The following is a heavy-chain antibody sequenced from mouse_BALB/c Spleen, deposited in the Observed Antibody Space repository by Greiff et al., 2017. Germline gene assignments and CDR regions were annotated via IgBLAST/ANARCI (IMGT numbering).Heavy chain of an antibody. V-gene: IGHV5-6-3*01. CDR3: ARDPLLTTATAY. J-gene: IGHJ3*01. CDR1: GFTFSSYG. Sequence: EVKLMESGGGLVQPGGSLKLSCAASGFTFSSYGMSWVRQTPDKRLELVATINSNGGSTYYPDSVKGRFTISRDNAKNTLYLQMSSLKSEDTAMYYCARDPLLTTATAYWGQGTLVTVSA. D-gene: IGHD1-2*01. CDR2: INSNGGST.